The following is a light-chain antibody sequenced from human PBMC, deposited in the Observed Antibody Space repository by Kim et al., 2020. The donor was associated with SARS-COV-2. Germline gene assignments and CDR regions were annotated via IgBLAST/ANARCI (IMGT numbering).Light chain of an antibody. V-gene: IGLV3-19*01. CDR3: NSRDSSSEHLV. CDR2: GNN. CDR1: SLRTYY. J-gene: IGLJ2*01. Sequence: SSELTQDPAVSVALGQTVTITCQGDSLRTYYATWYQQKPGQAPRLVIFGNNNRPSGISDRFSGSSSRNTASLTITGARAEDEADYYCNSRDSSSEHLVFGGGTQLTVL.